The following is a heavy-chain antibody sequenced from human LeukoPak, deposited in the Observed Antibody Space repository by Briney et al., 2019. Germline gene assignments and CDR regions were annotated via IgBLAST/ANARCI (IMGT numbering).Heavy chain of an antibody. D-gene: IGHD3-9*01. CDR2: IKQDGSEK. CDR3: ARDAKRYYDILTGYSLSQNAFHI. J-gene: IGHJ3*02. V-gene: IGHV3-7*01. CDR1: GVTFSSDW. Sequence: PGGSLRLSCAASGVTFSSDWMSGVGQARGKGREWGANIKQDGSEKYYVDSVKGRFTISREKAKKSLYLRMNSLRAEETAVYYCARDAKRYYDILTGYSLSQNAFHIWGQGTMVTVSS.